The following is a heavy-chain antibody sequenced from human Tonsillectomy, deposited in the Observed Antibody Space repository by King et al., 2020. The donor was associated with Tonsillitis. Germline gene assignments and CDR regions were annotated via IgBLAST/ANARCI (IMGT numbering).Heavy chain of an antibody. D-gene: IGHD2-15*01. V-gene: IGHV4-34*01. CDR3: ASSGDIVVVVAGPVDAFDI. CDR1: GGSFSGYY. CDR2: INHSGST. J-gene: IGHJ3*02. Sequence: VQLQQWGAGLLKPSETLSLTCAVYGGSFSGYYWSWIRQPPGKGLEWIGDINHSGSTNYNPSLKSRATISVDTSKNQFSLKLSSVTAADTAVYYCASSGDIVVVVAGPVDAFDIWGQGTMVTVSS.